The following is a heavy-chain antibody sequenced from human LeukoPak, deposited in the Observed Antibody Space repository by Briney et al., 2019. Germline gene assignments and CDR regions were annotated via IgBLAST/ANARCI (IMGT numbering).Heavy chain of an antibody. CDR3: ATVRGGNTRDFDY. Sequence: GSLRLSCAASGFTFSSYNMNWVRQAPGKGLEWVSSITSSGHIYYADSVQGRFTISRDNAKNSLYLQMSSLRAEDTAVYHCATVRGGNTRDFDYWGQGTLVTVSS. CDR1: GFTFSSYN. J-gene: IGHJ4*02. CDR2: ITSSGHI. D-gene: IGHD3-10*01. V-gene: IGHV3-21*01.